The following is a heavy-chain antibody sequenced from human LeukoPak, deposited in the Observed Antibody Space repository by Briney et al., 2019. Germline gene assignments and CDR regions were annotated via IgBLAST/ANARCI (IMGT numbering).Heavy chain of an antibody. CDR1: GGSISSYY. Sequence: SETLSLTCTVSGGSISSYYWSWIRQPAGKGLEWIGRIYTSGSTNYNPSLKSRVTMSGDTSKNQFSLKLSSVTAADTAVYYCARDRGGGPKGSASDYWGQGTLLTVSS. D-gene: IGHD6-25*01. CDR2: IYTSGST. J-gene: IGHJ4*02. V-gene: IGHV4-4*07. CDR3: ARDRGGGPKGSASDY.